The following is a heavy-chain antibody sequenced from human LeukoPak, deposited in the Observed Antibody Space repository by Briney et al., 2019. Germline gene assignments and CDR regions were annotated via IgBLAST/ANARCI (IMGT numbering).Heavy chain of an antibody. CDR3: ARGTNCTNGVCYHYMDV. CDR2: INHSGST. Sequence: SETLSLTCAVYGGSFSGYYWSWIRQPPGKGLEWIGEINHSGSTNYNPSHKSRVTISVDTSKNQFSLKLSSVTAADTAVYYCARGTNCTNGVCYHYMDVWGKGTTVTVSS. CDR1: GGSFSGYY. V-gene: IGHV4-34*01. J-gene: IGHJ6*03. D-gene: IGHD2-8*01.